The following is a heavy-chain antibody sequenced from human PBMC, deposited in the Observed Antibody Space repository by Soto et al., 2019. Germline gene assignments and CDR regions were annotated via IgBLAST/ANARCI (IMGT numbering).Heavy chain of an antibody. V-gene: IGHV4-4*02. D-gene: IGHD3-22*01. CDR3: ARASYYYDSRSPGSYNWFDP. Sequence: LSLTFAVSGGSISSSNWWSWVRQPPGKGLEWIGEIYHSGSTNYNPSLKSRVTISVDKSKNQFSLKLSSVTAADTAVYYCARASYYYDSRSPGSYNWFDPWGQGTLVTAPQ. CDR1: GGSISSSNW. J-gene: IGHJ5*02. CDR2: IYHSGST.